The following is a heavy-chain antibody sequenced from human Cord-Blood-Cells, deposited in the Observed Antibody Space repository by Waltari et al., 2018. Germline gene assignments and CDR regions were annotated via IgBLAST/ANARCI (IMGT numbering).Heavy chain of an antibody. V-gene: IGHV1-69*18. J-gene: IGHJ6*02. CDR3: ARGGGISNSGYYGMDV. CDR2: IIPIFGTA. CDR1: GGTFSSYA. D-gene: IGHD2-21*01. Sequence: QVQLVQSGAEVKKPGSSVKVSCKASGGTFSSYAISWVRQAPGQGLEWMGRIIPIFGTANYAQKFQGRVTITADESTSTAYRELSSLRSEDTAVDYCARGGGISNSGYYGMDVWGQGTTVTVSS.